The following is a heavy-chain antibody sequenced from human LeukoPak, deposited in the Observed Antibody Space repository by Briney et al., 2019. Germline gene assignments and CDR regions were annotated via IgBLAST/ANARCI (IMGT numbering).Heavy chain of an antibody. CDR3: ARGREYYDFWSGYYSDAFDI. CDR1: GGTFSSYA. Sequence: SVKVSCKASGGTFSSYAISWVRPAPGQGLEWMGGIIPIFGTANYAQKVQGRVTITADESTSTAYMELGSLRSEDTAVYYCARGREYYDFWSGYYSDAFDIWGQGTMVTVSS. V-gene: IGHV1-69*01. D-gene: IGHD3-3*01. CDR2: IIPIFGTA. J-gene: IGHJ3*02.